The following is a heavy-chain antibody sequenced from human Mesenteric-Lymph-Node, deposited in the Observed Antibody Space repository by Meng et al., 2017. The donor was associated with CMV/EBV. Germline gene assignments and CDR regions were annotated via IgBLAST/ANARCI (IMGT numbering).Heavy chain of an antibody. Sequence: GSLRLSCAVSGYSISSGYYWGWIRQPPGKGLEWIGSIYHSGSTYYNPSLRSRVTISLDTSKNQFSLKLSSVTAADTAVYYCARGLWDVVVIASPFGWFDPWGQGTLVTVSS. V-gene: IGHV4-38-2*01. CDR3: ARGLWDVVVIASPFGWFDP. CDR1: GYSISSGYY. CDR2: IYHSGST. D-gene: IGHD2-21*01. J-gene: IGHJ5*02.